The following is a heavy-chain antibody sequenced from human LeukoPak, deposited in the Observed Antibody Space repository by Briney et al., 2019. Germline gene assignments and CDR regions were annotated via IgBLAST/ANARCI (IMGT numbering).Heavy chain of an antibody. V-gene: IGHV4-34*01. J-gene: IGHJ4*02. CDR2: INHSGST. CDR3: ARRDEAAAGFDY. CDR1: GGSFSGYY. D-gene: IGHD6-13*01. Sequence: NPSETLSLTCAVYGGSFSGYYWSWIRQPPGKGLEWIGEINHSGSTNYNPSLKSRVTISVDTSKNQFSLKLSSVTAADTAVYYCARRDEAAAGFDYWGQGTLVTVSS.